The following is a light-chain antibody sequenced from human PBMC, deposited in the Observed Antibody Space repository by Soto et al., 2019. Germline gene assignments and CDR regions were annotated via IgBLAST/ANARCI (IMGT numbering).Light chain of an antibody. V-gene: IGLV1-51*01. CDR3: GTWDSSLSAVV. J-gene: IGLJ2*01. Sequence: QSVLTQPPSVSAAPGQKVTISCFGSSSNIGNNYVSWYQQLPGTAPKLLIYDHNKRPSGIPDRFSGSKSGTSATLGITGLQTGDEADYYCGTWDSSLSAVVFGGGTKLTVL. CDR2: DHN. CDR1: SSNIGNNY.